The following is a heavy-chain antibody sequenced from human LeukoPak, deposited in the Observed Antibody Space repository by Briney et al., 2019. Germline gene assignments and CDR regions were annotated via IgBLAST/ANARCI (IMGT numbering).Heavy chain of an antibody. Sequence: GGSLRLSCAASGFTFSSDEMNWVRQASGKGLEWVSYISSSGSTTHYADSVKGRFTISRDNAKKSLYLQMNSLRAEDTAVYYCARDNCDSSGYYFDWGQGTLVTVSS. J-gene: IGHJ4*02. CDR3: ARDNCDSSGYYFD. CDR2: ISSSGSTT. D-gene: IGHD3-22*01. CDR1: GFTFSSDE. V-gene: IGHV3-48*03.